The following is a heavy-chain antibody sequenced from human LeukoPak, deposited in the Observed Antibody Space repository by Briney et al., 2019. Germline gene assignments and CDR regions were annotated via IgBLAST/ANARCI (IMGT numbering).Heavy chain of an antibody. CDR3: ARKDTAMVTDAFDI. J-gene: IGHJ3*02. Sequence: GASVKVSCKASGYTFTGYYMHWVRQATGQGLEWMGWINPNSGGTNYAQKFQGWVTMTRDTSISTAYMELSRLRSDDTAVYYCARKDTAMVTDAFDIWGQGTMVTVSS. CDR1: GYTFTGYY. CDR2: INPNSGGT. V-gene: IGHV1-2*04. D-gene: IGHD5-18*01.